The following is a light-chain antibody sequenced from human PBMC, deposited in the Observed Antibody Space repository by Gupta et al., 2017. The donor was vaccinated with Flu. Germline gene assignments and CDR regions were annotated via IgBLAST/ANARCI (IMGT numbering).Light chain of an antibody. J-gene: IGLJ1*01. Sequence: QSVLTPPPSVSGTPGQGVTISCSGSTPNIGNNPVNWFQQLPGTAPRLPIYANDQRPSGVPDRFSGSKSGTSASLAISGLQSEDEADYYCTSWDGSLEGHVFGTGTKVSVL. CDR1: TPNIGNNP. CDR2: AND. CDR3: TSWDGSLEGHV. V-gene: IGLV1-44*01.